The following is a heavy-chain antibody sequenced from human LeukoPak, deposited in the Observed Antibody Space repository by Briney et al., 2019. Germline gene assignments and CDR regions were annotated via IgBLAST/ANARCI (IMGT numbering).Heavy chain of an antibody. V-gene: IGHV1-2*02. CDR1: GYTFTGYY. Sequence: ASVKVSCKASGYTFTGYYMHWVRQAPGQGLEWMGWINPNSGGTNYAQKFQGRVTMTRDTSISTAYMELSRLRSDDTAVYSCASFAGYSSGWYRGNFDYWGQGTLVTVSS. CDR2: INPNSGGT. J-gene: IGHJ4*02. CDR3: ASFAGYSSGWYRGNFDY. D-gene: IGHD6-13*01.